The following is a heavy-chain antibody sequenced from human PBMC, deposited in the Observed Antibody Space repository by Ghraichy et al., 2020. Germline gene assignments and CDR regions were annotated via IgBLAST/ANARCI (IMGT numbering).Heavy chain of an antibody. V-gene: IGHV3-9*01. J-gene: IGHJ6*02. CDR1: GFTFDDYA. CDR3: AKGCVPYSYGYYGMDV. Sequence: SLNISCAASGFTFDDYAMHWVRQAPGKGLEWVSGISWNSGSIGYADSVKGRFTISRDNAKNSLYLQMHSLRVEDTALYYCAKGCVPYSYGYYGMDVWGQGTTVTVSS. D-gene: IGHD5-18*01. CDR2: ISWNSGSI.